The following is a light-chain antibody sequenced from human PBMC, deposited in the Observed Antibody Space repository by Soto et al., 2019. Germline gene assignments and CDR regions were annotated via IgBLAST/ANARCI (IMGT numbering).Light chain of an antibody. CDR3: QQSYSTPGT. CDR2: AAS. Sequence: DIQMTQSPSSLSASVGDRVTITCRASQSISSYLNWYQQKPGKAPKLLIYAASSLQSGVPSRFIGGGSGTDFTLTISSLQPEDFATYYCQQSYSTPGTFGQGTKVESK. CDR1: QSISSY. J-gene: IGKJ1*01. V-gene: IGKV1-39*01.